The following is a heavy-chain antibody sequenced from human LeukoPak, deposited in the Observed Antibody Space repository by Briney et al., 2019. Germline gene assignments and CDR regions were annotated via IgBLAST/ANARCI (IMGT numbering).Heavy chain of an antibody. Sequence: ESGPTLVNPTQTLTLTCTFSGFSLSTSGMCVSWIRQPPGKALEWLALIDWDDDKYYSTSLKTRLTISKDTSKNQVVLTMTNMDPVDTATYYCARSTSTYYYDSSGLTLVNYFDYWGQGTLVTVSS. D-gene: IGHD3-22*01. CDR1: GFSLSTSGMC. V-gene: IGHV2-70*01. CDR3: ARSTSTYYYDSSGLTLVNYFDY. CDR2: IDWDDDK. J-gene: IGHJ4*02.